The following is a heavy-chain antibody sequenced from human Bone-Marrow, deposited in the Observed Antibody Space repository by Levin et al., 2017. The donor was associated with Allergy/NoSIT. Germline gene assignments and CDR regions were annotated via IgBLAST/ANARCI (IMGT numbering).Heavy chain of an antibody. Sequence: GESLKISCKASGYTFTGYYMHWVRQAPGQGLEWMGWINPNSGGTNYAQKFQGRVTMTRDTSISTAYMELSRLRSDDTAVYYCARDRSGYSITFDPWGQGTLVTVSS. D-gene: IGHD6-13*01. CDR1: GYTFTGYY. CDR2: INPNSGGT. CDR3: ARDRSGYSITFDP. J-gene: IGHJ5*02. V-gene: IGHV1-2*02.